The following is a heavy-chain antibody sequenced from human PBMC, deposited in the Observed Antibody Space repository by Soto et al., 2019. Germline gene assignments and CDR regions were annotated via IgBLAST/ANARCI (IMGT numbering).Heavy chain of an antibody. D-gene: IGHD3-3*01. Sequence: TLSLTCTVSGGSISSGGYYWSWIRQHPGKGLEWIGYIYYSGSTYYNPSLKSRVTISVDTSKNQFSLKLSSVTAADTAVYYCTTDPYTIFGVVIQYYGMDVWGQGTTVTVSS. CDR2: IYYSGST. CDR1: GGSISSGGYY. J-gene: IGHJ6*02. V-gene: IGHV4-31*03. CDR3: TTDPYTIFGVVIQYYGMDV.